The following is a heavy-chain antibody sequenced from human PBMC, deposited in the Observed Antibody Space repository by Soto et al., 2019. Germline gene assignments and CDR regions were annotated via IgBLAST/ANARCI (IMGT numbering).Heavy chain of an antibody. D-gene: IGHD3-9*01. V-gene: IGHV3-7*05. Sequence: GESLKISCAASGFTFSSYWMSWVRQAPGKGLEWVANIKQDGSEKYYVDSVKGRFTISRDNAKNSLYLQMNSLRAEDTAVYYCARGEILTGYFWFDPWGQGTLVTVSS. CDR3: ARGEILTGYFWFDP. J-gene: IGHJ5*02. CDR2: IKQDGSEK. CDR1: GFTFSSYW.